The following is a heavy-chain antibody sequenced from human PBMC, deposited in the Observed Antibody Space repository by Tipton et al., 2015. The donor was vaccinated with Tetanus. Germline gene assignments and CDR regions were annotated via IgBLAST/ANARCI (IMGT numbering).Heavy chain of an antibody. J-gene: IGHJ6*02. V-gene: IGHV4-34*01. CDR3: ARGYIQLWFGYYGMDV. CDR1: GGPFSGYY. D-gene: IGHD5-18*01. Sequence: TLSLTCAVYGGPFSGYYWRRIRQPPGKGLEWIGEINHSGSTNYNPSLKSRVTISVDTSKNQFSLKPSSVTAADTAVYYCARGYIQLWFGYYGMDVWGQGTTVTVSS. CDR2: INHSGST.